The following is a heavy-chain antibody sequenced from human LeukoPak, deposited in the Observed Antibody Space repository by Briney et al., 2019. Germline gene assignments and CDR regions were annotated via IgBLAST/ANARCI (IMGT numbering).Heavy chain of an antibody. D-gene: IGHD3-10*01. J-gene: IGHJ4*02. V-gene: IGHV4-38-2*02. CDR3: ASHSIMVRGVIDY. CDR2: IYYSGST. CDR1: DYSISSGYY. Sequence: SETLSLTCTVSDYSISSGYYWGWIRQPPGKGLEWIGSIYYSGSTYYNPSLKSRVTISVDTSKNQFSLKLSSVTAADTAVYYCASHSIMVRGVIDYWGQGTLVTVSS.